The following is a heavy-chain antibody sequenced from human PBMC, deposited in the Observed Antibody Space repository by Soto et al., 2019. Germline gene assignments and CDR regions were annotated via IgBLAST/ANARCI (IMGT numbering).Heavy chain of an antibody. CDR2: ISGSGGST. D-gene: IGHD6-13*01. V-gene: IGHV3-23*01. CDR1: GFTFSSYA. J-gene: IGHJ3*02. CDR3: AKDLYSSSWYDAFDI. Sequence: GSLRLSCAASGFTFSSYAMSWVRQAPGKGLEWVAAISGSGGSTYYADSVKGRFTISRDNSKNTLYLQMNSLRAEDTAVYYCAKDLYSSSWYDAFDIWGQGTMVTVSS.